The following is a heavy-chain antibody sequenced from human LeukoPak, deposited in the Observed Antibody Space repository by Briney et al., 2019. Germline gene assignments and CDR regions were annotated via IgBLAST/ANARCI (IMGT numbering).Heavy chain of an antibody. V-gene: IGHV3-30*18. CDR2: ISYDGGTK. J-gene: IGHJ4*02. CDR3: VKEGVEYSYSYGDY. D-gene: IGHD3-16*01. CDR1: GFSFNNYA. Sequence: GGSLRLSCAAAGFSFNNYAMYWVRQAPGKGLGWGSLISYDGGTKYYAESMKGRITISRDNAENTRSLQMNILRPDDTAFYFCVKEGVEYSYSYGDYWGQGTLVTVSS.